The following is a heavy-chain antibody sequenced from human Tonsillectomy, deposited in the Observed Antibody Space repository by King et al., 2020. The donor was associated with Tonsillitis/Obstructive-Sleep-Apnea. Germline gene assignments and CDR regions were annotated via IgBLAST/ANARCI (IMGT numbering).Heavy chain of an antibody. V-gene: IGHV3-30*18. CDR2: ILYDGSSK. Sequence: HVQLVESGGGVVQPGRSLRLSCAASGFTFSNYGMHWVRQAPGKGLEWVAVILYDGSSKSYADSVKGRFTISRDNSKNTLYLQMNSLRAEDTAVYYCAKESDAFDVWGQGTMVTVSS. CDR3: AKESDAFDV. J-gene: IGHJ3*01. CDR1: GFTFSNYG.